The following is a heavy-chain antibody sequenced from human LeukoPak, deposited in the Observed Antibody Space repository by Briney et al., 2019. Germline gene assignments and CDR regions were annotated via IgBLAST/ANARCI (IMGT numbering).Heavy chain of an antibody. J-gene: IGHJ1*01. Sequence: GGSLRLSCAASGFIFTDYWMNWVRQAPGKGLEWVAMIKYDGIDTQYLDSVKGRFTISRDNAKNSVYLQMNSLGADDTAVYYCATYSILNAREFRYWGQGTLVTVTS. V-gene: IGHV3-7*01. CDR3: ATYSILNAREFRY. D-gene: IGHD4-11*01. CDR2: IKYDGIDT. CDR1: GFIFTDYW.